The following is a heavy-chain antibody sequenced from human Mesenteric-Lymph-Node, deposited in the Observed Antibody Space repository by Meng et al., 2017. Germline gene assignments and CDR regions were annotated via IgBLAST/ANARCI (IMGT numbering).Heavy chain of an antibody. CDR3: ARDWYYYDSSGYRPVPFDY. D-gene: IGHD3-22*01. CDR1: GFTFSSYG. V-gene: IGHV3-33*01. J-gene: IGHJ4*02. CDR2: IWYDGSNK. Sequence: GESLKISCAASGFTFSSYGMHWVRQAPGKGLEWVAVIWYDGSNKYYADSVKGRFTISRDNSKNTLYLQMNSLRAEDTAVYYCARDWYYYDSSGYRPVPFDYWGQGTLVTVSS.